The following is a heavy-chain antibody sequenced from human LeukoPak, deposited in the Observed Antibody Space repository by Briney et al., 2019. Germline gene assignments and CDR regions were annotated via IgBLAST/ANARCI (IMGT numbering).Heavy chain of an antibody. V-gene: IGHV4-59*08. CDR3: AGDGGLGSQVFSY. D-gene: IGHD1-26*01. CDR1: GGSISSYY. CDR2: IYYSGST. Sequence: SETLSLTCTVSGGSISSYYWSWIRQPPGKGLEWIGYIYYSGSTNYNPSLKSRVTISVDTSKNQFSLKLSSVTAADTAVYYCAGDGGLGSQVFSYWGQGTLVTVSS. J-gene: IGHJ4*02.